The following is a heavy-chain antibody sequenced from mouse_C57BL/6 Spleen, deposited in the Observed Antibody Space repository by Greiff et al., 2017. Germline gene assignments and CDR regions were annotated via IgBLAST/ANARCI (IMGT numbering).Heavy chain of an antibody. V-gene: IGHV1-82*01. CDR1: GYAFSSSW. J-gene: IGHJ2*01. D-gene: IGHD2-1*01. CDR2: IYPGDGDT. CDR3: ARSPYGNYRYYFDY. Sequence: VQLQQSGPELVKPGASVKISCKASGYAFSSSWMNWVKQRPGKGLEWIGRIYPGDGDTNYNGKFKGKATLTADKSSSTAYMQLSSLTSEDSAVYFCARSPYGNYRYYFDYWGQGTTLTVSS.